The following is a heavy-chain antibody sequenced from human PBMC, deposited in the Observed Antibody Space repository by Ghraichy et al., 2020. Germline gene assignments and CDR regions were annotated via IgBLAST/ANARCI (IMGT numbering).Heavy chain of an antibody. V-gene: IGHV1-69*13. CDR2: IIPIFGTA. J-gene: IGHJ6*02. CDR3: ARDHYGGTTSHYYYGMDV. D-gene: IGHD4-23*01. Sequence: SVKVSCKASGGTFSSYAISWVRQAPGQGLEWMGGIIPIFGTANYAQKFQGRVTITADESTSTAYMELSSLRSEDTAVYYCARDHYGGTTSHYYYGMDVWGQGTTVTVSS. CDR1: GGTFSSYA.